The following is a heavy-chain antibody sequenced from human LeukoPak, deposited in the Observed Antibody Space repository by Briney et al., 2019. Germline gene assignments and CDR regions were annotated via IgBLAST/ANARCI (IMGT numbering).Heavy chain of an antibody. V-gene: IGHV3-53*01. Sequence: PGGSLRLSCAASGFSVSGNNMNWVRQAPGKGLEWASFIYSGGITYYADSVKGGFTISRDNSKNTLYLQMTSLRAEATAVYYCASERVAVDGYMVVWGKGTTVTVSS. J-gene: IGHJ6*03. D-gene: IGHD6-19*01. CDR1: GFSVSGNN. CDR3: ASERVAVDGYMVV. CDR2: IYSGGIT.